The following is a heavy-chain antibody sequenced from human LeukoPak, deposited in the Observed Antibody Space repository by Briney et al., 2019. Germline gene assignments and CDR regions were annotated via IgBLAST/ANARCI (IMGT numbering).Heavy chain of an antibody. CDR3: ARTTIYYYDSGENYFDY. V-gene: IGHV3-23*01. CDR1: GFTFSSYA. D-gene: IGHD3-22*01. CDR2: ISGSSGSTI. J-gene: IGHJ4*02. Sequence: GGSLRLSCAASGFTFSSYAMSWVRQAPGKGLEWVSAISGSSGSTIYYADSVKGRFTISRDNAKNSLYLQMNSLRAEDTAVYYCARTTIYYYDSGENYFDYWGQGTLVTVSS.